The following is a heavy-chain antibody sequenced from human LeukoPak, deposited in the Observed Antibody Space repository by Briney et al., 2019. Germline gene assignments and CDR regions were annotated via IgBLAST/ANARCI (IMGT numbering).Heavy chain of an antibody. J-gene: IGHJ2*01. CDR2: ISWNSGSI. Sequence: PGGSLRLSCAASGFTFSSYEMNWVRQAPGKGLEWVSGISWNSGSIGYADSVKGRFTISRDNAKNSLFLQMNSLRAEDMALYYCAKGYSYSLSWFFDLWGRGTLVTVSS. CDR1: GFTFSSYE. CDR3: AKGYSYSLSWFFDL. V-gene: IGHV3-9*03. D-gene: IGHD5-18*01.